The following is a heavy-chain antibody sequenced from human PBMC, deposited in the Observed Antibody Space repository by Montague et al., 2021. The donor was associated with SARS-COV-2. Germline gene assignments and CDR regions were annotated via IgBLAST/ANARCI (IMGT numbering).Heavy chain of an antibody. Sequence: ETLSLTCTVSGGSISSYYWNWIRQPPGKGLEWIGYIYYSGSTNYNPSLKSRVTISVDTSKNQFSLKLSSVTAADTAVYYCARGPQEYRITMIVVDYWYFDLWGRGTLVTVSS. V-gene: IGHV4-59*01. CDR3: ARGPQEYRITMIVVDYWYFDL. CDR2: IYYSGST. J-gene: IGHJ2*01. D-gene: IGHD3-22*01. CDR1: GGSISSYY.